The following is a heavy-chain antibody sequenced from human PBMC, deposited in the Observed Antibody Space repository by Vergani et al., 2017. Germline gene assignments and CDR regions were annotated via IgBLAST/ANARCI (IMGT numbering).Heavy chain of an antibody. Sequence: EVQLQESGGGLVKPGGSLRVSCAASGFSFSTYSINWVRQAPGKGLEWVSGISWNSGSIGYADSVKGRFTISRDNAKNSLYLQMNSLRAEDTALYYCAKDKDYDWYFDLWGRGTLVTVSS. V-gene: IGHV3-9*01. CDR2: ISWNSGSI. D-gene: IGHD3-16*01. CDR1: GFSFSTYS. CDR3: AKDKDYDWYFDL. J-gene: IGHJ2*01.